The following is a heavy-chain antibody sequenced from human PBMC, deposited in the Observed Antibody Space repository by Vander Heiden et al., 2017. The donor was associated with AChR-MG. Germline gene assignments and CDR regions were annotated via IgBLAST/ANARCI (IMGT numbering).Heavy chain of an antibody. CDR2: ISSSSSYT. V-gene: IGHV3-11*06. CDR3: ARSRGENAFDI. J-gene: IGHJ3*02. D-gene: IGHD3-10*01. Sequence: QVQPVEAGGGLVKSGGSRTLSCAASGCTFSDNDRSWIRQAPGKGLEWVSYISSSSSYTNYADSVKGRFTISRDNAKNSLYLQMNSLRAEDTAVYYCARSRGENAFDIWGQGTMVTVSS. CDR1: GCTFSDND.